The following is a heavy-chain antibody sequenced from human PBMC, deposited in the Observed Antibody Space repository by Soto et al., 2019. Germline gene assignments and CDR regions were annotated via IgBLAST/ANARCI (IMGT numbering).Heavy chain of an antibody. CDR1: GGTFRTDG. V-gene: IGHV1-69*12. Sequence: QVQLVQSGAEVKKPGSSVKVSCKAPGGTFRTDGFNWVRQAPGQGLQWMGGLIPLFGSPKYAQNFQGRVTITADESTTTDYMELSMLRSDDSAVYYCALGTGYFDFWGQGTLVTVSA. D-gene: IGHD1-1*01. CDR2: LIPLFGSP. CDR3: ALGTGYFDF. J-gene: IGHJ4*02.